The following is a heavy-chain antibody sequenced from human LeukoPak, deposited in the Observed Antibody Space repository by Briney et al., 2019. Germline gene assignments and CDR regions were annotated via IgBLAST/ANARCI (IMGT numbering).Heavy chain of an antibody. D-gene: IGHD2-15*01. Sequence: SETLSLTCTVSGGSISGHYWSWILQPAGKGLEWIGYIYYSGSTNCNPSLRSRVTISVDTSKNQFSLKVSSVTAADTAVYYCARYFCSGGICYYFDYWGQGTLVTVSS. CDR2: IYYSGST. V-gene: IGHV4-59*11. CDR1: GGSISGHY. CDR3: ARYFCSGGICYYFDY. J-gene: IGHJ4*02.